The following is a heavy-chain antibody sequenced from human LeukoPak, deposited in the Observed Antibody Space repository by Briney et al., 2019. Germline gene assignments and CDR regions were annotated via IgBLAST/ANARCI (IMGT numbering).Heavy chain of an antibody. J-gene: IGHJ4*02. CDR2: RYDTGGT. D-gene: IGHD1-26*01. Sequence: SQTLSLTCTLSAGSISINYCSWVRQPPGKGLEWIGCRYDTGGTNYNPSLQSLVTISVDTSKNQFSLKLASVTAADTAVYYCARDSGSYYFQSWGQGTLVTVFS. CDR1: AGSISINY. V-gene: IGHV4-59*01. CDR3: ARDSGSYYFQS.